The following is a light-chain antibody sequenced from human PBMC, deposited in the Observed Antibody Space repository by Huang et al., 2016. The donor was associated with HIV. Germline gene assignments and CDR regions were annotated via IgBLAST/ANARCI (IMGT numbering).Light chain of an antibody. CDR2: LAS. CDR1: QSLFYRSNNNNY. Sequence: DIVMTQSPDSLAVSLGERATINCKSSQSLFYRSNNNNYLAWYQQKPGQPPKLLSYLASTRESGVPDRFSGSWSGTDFTLTISSLQAEDVAVYHCQQFYSTPITFGQGTRLEIK. J-gene: IGKJ5*01. CDR3: QQFYSTPIT. V-gene: IGKV4-1*01.